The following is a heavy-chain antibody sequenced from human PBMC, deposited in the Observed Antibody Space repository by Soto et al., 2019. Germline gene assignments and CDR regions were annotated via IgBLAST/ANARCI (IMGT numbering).Heavy chain of an antibody. Sequence: PSETLSLTCAVSGGSISSSNWWSWVRQPPGKGLEWIGEIYHSGSTNYNPSLKSRVTISVDKSKNQFSLKLSSVTAVDTAVYYCARDRTDDILTGYPLLDYYGMDVWGQGTTVTVSS. V-gene: IGHV4-4*02. CDR1: GGSISSSNW. CDR3: ARDRTDDILTGYPLLDYYGMDV. D-gene: IGHD3-9*01. J-gene: IGHJ6*02. CDR2: IYHSGST.